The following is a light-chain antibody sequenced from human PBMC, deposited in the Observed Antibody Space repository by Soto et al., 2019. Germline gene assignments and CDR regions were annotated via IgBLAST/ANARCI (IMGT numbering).Light chain of an antibody. CDR2: DAS. J-gene: IGKJ4*01. CDR1: QSVNYY. Sequence: EIVLTQSPATVSLSPGKRATLSCRASQSVNYYLAWYQQRPGQVPRLLIYDASNRATGIPDRFSGSGSGTDFTLTISGLEPEDFAVYYCQQRYSWPLTFGGGAKVEIK. V-gene: IGKV3-11*01. CDR3: QQRYSWPLT.